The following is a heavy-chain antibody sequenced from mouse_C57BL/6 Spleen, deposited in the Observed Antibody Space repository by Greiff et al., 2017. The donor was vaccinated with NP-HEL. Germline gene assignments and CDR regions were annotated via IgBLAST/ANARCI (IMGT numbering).Heavy chain of an antibody. Sequence: VQLQQPGAELVKPGASVKLSCKASGYTFTSYWMQWVKQRPGQGLEWIGEIDPSDSYTNYNQKFKGKATLTVDTSSSTAYMQLSSLTSEDSAVYYCARDDSYFAYWGQGTLVTVSA. CDR3: ARDDSYFAY. J-gene: IGHJ3*01. D-gene: IGHD2-4*01. CDR1: GYTFTSYW. V-gene: IGHV1-50*01. CDR2: IDPSDSYT.